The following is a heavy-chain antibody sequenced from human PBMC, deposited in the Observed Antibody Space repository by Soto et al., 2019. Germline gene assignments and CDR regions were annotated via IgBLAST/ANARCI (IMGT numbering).Heavy chain of an antibody. CDR2: INPAGTIT. V-gene: IGHV3-74*01. CDR3: ASDKPGLRDT. D-gene: IGHD1-1*01. J-gene: IGHJ5*01. Sequence: PXGSLRLSCAASVCPFSHYWMHWVRQTPGKCLVWVSRINPAGTITNYADSVEGRFTISRDNADSALFLQMNSLSAEDTAIYYCASDKPGLRDTWGHGTLGTVSS. CDR1: VCPFSHYW.